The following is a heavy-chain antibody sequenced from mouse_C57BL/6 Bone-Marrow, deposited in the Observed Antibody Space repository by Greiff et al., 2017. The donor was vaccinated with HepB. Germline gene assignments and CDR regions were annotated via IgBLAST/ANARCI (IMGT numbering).Heavy chain of an antibody. CDR3: ARLGYYGSRGFAY. D-gene: IGHD1-1*01. J-gene: IGHJ3*01. Sequence: VQLQQPGAELVKPGASVKLSCKASGYTFTSYWMHWVKQRPGQGLEWIGMIHPNSGSTNYNEKFKSKATLTVDKSSSTAYMQLSSLTSEDSAVYYCARLGYYGSRGFAYWGQGTLVTVSA. CDR2: IHPNSGST. V-gene: IGHV1-64*01. CDR1: GYTFTSYW.